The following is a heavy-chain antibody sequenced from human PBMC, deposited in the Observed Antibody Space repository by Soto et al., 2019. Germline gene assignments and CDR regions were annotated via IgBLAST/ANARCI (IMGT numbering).Heavy chain of an antibody. J-gene: IGHJ6*03. D-gene: IGHD5-12*01. CDR2: FYYSGST. V-gene: IGHV4-39*01. CDR1: GGSISSSSYY. Sequence: QLQLEESGPGLVKPSETLSLTCTVSGGSISSSSYYWGWIRQSPGKGLEWIGSFYYSGSTYYSPSLKSRVTTSGDTSKKQIPLRLSSVTAADTAVYYCARISVASRYMDVWGKGSTVTVSS. CDR3: ARISVASRYMDV.